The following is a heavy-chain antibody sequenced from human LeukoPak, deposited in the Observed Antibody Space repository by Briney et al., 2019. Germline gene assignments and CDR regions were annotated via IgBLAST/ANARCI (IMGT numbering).Heavy chain of an antibody. Sequence: PGGSLRLSCAASGFTFSYYGIHWVRQAPGKGLEWVAVISYDATNKYYTDSVKGRFTTSRDNSKNTLYLQMNSLRAEDTAVYYCARDQDVAAAGTWGSLDYWGQGTLVTVSS. V-gene: IGHV3-30*03. CDR3: ARDQDVAAAGTWGSLDY. CDR1: GFTFSYYG. CDR2: ISYDATNK. D-gene: IGHD6-13*01. J-gene: IGHJ4*02.